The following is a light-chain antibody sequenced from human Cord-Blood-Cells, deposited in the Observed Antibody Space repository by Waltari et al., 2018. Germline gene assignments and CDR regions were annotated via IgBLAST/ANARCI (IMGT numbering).Light chain of an antibody. J-gene: IGKJ1*01. CDR2: WAS. CDR1: QSVLYSSNNKNY. Sequence: DIVMTQSPDSLAVSLGERATINCKSSQSVLYSSNNKNYLAWYHQKPGQPPKLLIYWASTRESGVPDRFSGSGSGTDFTLTISSLQAEDVAVYYCQQYYSTWTFGQGTKVEIK. CDR3: QQYYSTWT. V-gene: IGKV4-1*01.